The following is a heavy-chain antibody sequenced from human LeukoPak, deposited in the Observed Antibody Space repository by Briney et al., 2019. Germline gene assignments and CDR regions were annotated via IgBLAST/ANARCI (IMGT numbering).Heavy chain of an antibody. Sequence: GGSLRLSCAASGFTFSSYGMSWVRQAPGKGLKWVSAISGSGGSTYYADSVKGRFTISRDNSKNTLYLQMNSLRVEDTAVYYCARGDRGTAAGNNWFNPWGQGTLVTVSS. V-gene: IGHV3-23*01. J-gene: IGHJ5*02. CDR1: GFTFSSYG. CDR3: ARGDRGTAAGNNWFNP. CDR2: ISGSGGST. D-gene: IGHD6-13*01.